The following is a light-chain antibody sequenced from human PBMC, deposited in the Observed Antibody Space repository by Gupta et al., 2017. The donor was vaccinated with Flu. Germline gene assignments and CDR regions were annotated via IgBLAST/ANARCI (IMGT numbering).Light chain of an antibody. V-gene: IGKV1-39*01. J-gene: IGKJ5*01. CDR1: QSISNY. Sequence: DRVTITCRASQSISNYLKWYQQKPGKAPELLIYAASSLQSGVHSRFSGSGSGTDFTLTISSLQPEDFATYYCQQSYSSLPITFGQGTRLEIK. CDR2: AAS. CDR3: QQSYSSLPIT.